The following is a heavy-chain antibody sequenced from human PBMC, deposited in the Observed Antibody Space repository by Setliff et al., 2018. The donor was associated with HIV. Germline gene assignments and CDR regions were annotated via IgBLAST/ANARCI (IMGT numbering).Heavy chain of an antibody. J-gene: IGHJ4*02. D-gene: IGHD2-15*01. CDR1: GYMFIAYG. CDR3: ARDTPGVVRHLFDL. CDR2: IGPYNGRT. Sequence: ASVKVSCKTSGYMFIAYGMSWVRRAPGQGLEWMGWIGPYNGRTEYAQEVQGRVSLTIDTSASTAYMELRSLRSDDTAVYYCARDTPGVVRHLFDLWGQGTLVTVSS. V-gene: IGHV1-18*01.